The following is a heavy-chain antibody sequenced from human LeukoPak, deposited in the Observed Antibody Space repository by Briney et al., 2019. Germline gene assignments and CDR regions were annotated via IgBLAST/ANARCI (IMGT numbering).Heavy chain of an antibody. Sequence: GGSLRLSCAASGFTFSSYGMHWVRQAPGKGLEWVAVIWYDGSNKYYADSVKGRFTISRDNSKNTLYLQMNSLRAEDTAVYYCARDGDYGGNSVSEYFQHWGQGTLVTVSS. D-gene: IGHD4-17*01. CDR2: IWYDGSNK. V-gene: IGHV3-33*01. CDR3: ARDGDYGGNSVSEYFQH. J-gene: IGHJ1*01. CDR1: GFTFSSYG.